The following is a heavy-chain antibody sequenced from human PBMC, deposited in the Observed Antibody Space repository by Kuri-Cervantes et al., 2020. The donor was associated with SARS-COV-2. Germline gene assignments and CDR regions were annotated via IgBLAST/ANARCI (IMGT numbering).Heavy chain of an antibody. CDR2: MNPNSGNT. CDR1: GYTFTSYD. J-gene: IGHJ5*02. D-gene: IGHD3-3*01. CDR3: ARVGYDFWSGPNWFDP. Sequence: ASVKVSCKASGYTFTSYDINWVRQATGQGLEWMGWMNPNSGNTGYAQKFQGRVTITRNTSISTAYMELSSLRSDDTAVYYCARVGYDFWSGPNWFDPWGQGTLVTVSS. V-gene: IGHV1-8*03.